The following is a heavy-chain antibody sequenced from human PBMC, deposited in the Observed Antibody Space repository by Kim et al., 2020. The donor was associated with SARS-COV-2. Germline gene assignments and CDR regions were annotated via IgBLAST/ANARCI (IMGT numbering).Heavy chain of an antibody. Sequence: GGSLRLSCAASGFTFSGSAMHWVRQASGKGLEWVGRIRSKANSYATAYAASVKGRFTISGDDSKNTAYLQMNSLKTEDTAVYYCTGVDTAMRFENYWGQGTLVTVSS. CDR1: GFTFSGSA. J-gene: IGHJ4*02. V-gene: IGHV3-73*01. D-gene: IGHD5-18*01. CDR3: TGVDTAMRFENY. CDR2: IRSKANSYAT.